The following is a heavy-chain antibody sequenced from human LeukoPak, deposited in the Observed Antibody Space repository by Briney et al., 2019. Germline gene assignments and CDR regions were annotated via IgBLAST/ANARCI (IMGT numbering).Heavy chain of an antibody. CDR3: AEGSNYGDSSF. Sequence: GGSLRLSCAGSGFTFSSYWMSWVRQVPGKGPERVANIKLDGSERYYVGSVMGGFIVSRDNAKNSLFLQMNSLRAEDTAMYYCAEGSNYGDSSFWGQGTLVTVSS. D-gene: IGHD4-17*01. CDR2: IKLDGSER. J-gene: IGHJ4*02. V-gene: IGHV3-7*01. CDR1: GFTFSSYW.